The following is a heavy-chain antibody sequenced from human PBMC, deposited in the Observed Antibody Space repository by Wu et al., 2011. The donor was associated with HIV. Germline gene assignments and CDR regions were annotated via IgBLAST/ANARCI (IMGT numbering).Heavy chain of an antibody. Sequence: QVQLVQSGAAVKKPGSSVKVSCKASGGTFNSYGITWVRQAPGQGLEWMGWISAYNGNTNYAQKLQCRVTMTTDTSTSTAYMELRSLRSDDTAVYYCARAGEREPYTAFDYWGQGTLVTVSS. V-gene: IGHV1-18*01. J-gene: IGHJ4*02. CDR1: GGTFNSYG. D-gene: IGHD1-26*01. CDR3: ARAGEREPYTAFDY. CDR2: ISAYNGNT.